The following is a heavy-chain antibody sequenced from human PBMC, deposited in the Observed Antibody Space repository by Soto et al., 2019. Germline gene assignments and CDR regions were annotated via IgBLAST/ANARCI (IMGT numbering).Heavy chain of an antibody. Sequence: EVQLVQSGAEVKKPGEYLKISCEGSGYSFTTYWIAWVRQMPGKGLEWMGIVYPGDSDTRYSPSFQGQVTISADKSITTAYLQWSSLKALDTAVYYCARLNRPEAGFVNYMDVWGKGTTVTVSS. V-gene: IGHV5-51*03. CDR2: VYPGDSDT. CDR1: GYSFTTYW. D-gene: IGHD3-3*01. J-gene: IGHJ6*03. CDR3: ARLNRPEAGFVNYMDV.